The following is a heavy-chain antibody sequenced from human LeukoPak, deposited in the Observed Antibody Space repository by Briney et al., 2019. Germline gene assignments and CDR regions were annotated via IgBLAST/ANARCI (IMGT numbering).Heavy chain of an antibody. J-gene: IGHJ3*01. CDR1: GYTFTDYW. D-gene: IGHD6-6*01. V-gene: IGHV5-51*01. CDR2: IYPDDSDS. Sequence: GESLKISCKGSGYTFTDYWIGWVRQMPGKGLEWMGIIYPDDSDSRYSPSFQGQVTISADKSISTAYLQWSSLKASDTAMYYCAATRIAARFDAFDVWGQGTMVTVSS. CDR3: AATRIAARFDAFDV.